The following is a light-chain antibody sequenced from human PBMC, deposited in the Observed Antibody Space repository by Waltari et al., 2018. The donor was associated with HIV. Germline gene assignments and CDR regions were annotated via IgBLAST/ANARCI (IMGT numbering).Light chain of an antibody. V-gene: IGKV1-39*01. CDR2: AAS. CDR1: QSIVSY. Sequence: DSQLTQSPSSLSASVGDRVTITCRASQSIVSYLNWYQQKPGKAPKLLIYAASTLQTGVPSRFSGSGSGTDFTLSNSSLQPEDFATYYCQQSYSVLTFGGGTKVEIK. J-gene: IGKJ4*01. CDR3: QQSYSVLT.